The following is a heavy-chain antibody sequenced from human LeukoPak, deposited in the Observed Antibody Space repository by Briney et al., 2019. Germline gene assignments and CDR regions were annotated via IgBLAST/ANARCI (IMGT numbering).Heavy chain of an antibody. Sequence: ASVKVSCKASGYTFTSYGISWVRQAPGQGLEWMGWISAYNGNTNYAQKFQGRVTITADKSTSTAYMELSSLRSEDTAVYYCARGQMVRGVITSRYFDYWGQGTLVTVSS. V-gene: IGHV1-18*01. J-gene: IGHJ4*02. CDR3: ARGQMVRGVITSRYFDY. D-gene: IGHD3-10*01. CDR1: GYTFTSYG. CDR2: ISAYNGNT.